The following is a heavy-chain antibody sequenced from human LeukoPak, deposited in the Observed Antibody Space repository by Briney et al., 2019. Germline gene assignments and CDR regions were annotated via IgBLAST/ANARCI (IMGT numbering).Heavy chain of an antibody. V-gene: IGHV3-21*01. CDR3: ARAPDSSSWPYYFDY. CDR2: ISGSSTYI. D-gene: IGHD6-13*01. CDR1: GFTFTTYS. J-gene: IGHJ4*02. Sequence: GGSLRLSCAASGFTFTTYSMDWVRQAPGKGLEWVSSISGSSTYIYYADSVKGRFTISRDNAKNSLYLQMNSLRAEDTAVYYCARAPDSSSWPYYFDYWGQGTLVTVSS.